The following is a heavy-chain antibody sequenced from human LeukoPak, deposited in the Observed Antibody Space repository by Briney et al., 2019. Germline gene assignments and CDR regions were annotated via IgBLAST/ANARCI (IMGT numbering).Heavy chain of an antibody. V-gene: IGHV3-11*01. J-gene: IGHJ4*02. CDR2: ISSSGNTI. CDR1: GFIFSDYY. Sequence: PGGSLRLSCAASGFIFSDYYMSWIRQVPGKGLEWVSYISSSGNTIYYTDSVKGRFTISRDNAKNSLSLQMNSLRADDTAVYYWGRRDGSSGFFDFGGREPRAPVPS. D-gene: IGHD6-19*01. CDR3: GRRDGSSGFFDF.